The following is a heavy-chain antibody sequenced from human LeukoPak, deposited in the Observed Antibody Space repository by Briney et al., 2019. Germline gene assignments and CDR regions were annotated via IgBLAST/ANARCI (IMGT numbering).Heavy chain of an antibody. V-gene: IGHV3-21*01. CDR1: GFTFNSHS. CDR2: LDGSGTHI. CDR3: ARRTWDSSGYTTPDY. Sequence: PGGSLRLSCAASGFTFNSHSMTWVRQAPGKGLEWVSFLDGSGTHIYYADSVKGRFTISRDNAKNSLYLQMNSLRAEDTAVYYCARRTWDSSGYTTPDYWGQGTLVTVSS. D-gene: IGHD3-22*01. J-gene: IGHJ4*02.